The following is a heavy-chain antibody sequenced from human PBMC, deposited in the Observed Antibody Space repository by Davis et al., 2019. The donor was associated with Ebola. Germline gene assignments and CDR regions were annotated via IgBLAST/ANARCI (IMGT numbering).Heavy chain of an antibody. D-gene: IGHD5-24*01. CDR1: GFTFSSNS. Sequence: GGSLRLSCAASGFTFSSNSMNWVRQAPGKGLEWVSVIYSGGSTYYADSVKGRFTISRDNSKDTLYLQMNTLRAEDTAVYYCAKGRRDGYDYGDDYWGQGTLVTVSS. V-gene: IGHV3-53*01. CDR2: IYSGGST. J-gene: IGHJ4*02. CDR3: AKGRRDGYDYGDDY.